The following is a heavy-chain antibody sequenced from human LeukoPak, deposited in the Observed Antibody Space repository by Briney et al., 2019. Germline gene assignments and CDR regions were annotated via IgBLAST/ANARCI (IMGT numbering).Heavy chain of an antibody. J-gene: IGHJ3*02. CDR2: IHYSGIT. Sequence: SETLSLTCTVSGGSISSYYWSWIRQPPEKGLEWIGYIHYSGITNYNPSLKSRVTISVDTSKNQFSLKLSSVTAADTAVYYCARSYYDSSGYYLDAFDIWGQGTMVTVSS. D-gene: IGHD3-22*01. CDR1: GGSISSYY. CDR3: ARSYYDSSGYYLDAFDI. V-gene: IGHV4-59*01.